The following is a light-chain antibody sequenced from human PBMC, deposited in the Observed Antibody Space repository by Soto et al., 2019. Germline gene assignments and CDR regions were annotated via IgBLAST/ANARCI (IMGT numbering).Light chain of an antibody. Sequence: QSALTQPASVSGSPGQSITISCTGPSSDVGGYNYVSWYQQHPGKAPKLMIYDVSNRPSGVSNRFSGSKSGNTASLTISGLQAEDEADYYRSSYTSSSTLLYVFGTGTKVTVL. V-gene: IGLV2-14*01. J-gene: IGLJ1*01. CDR2: DVS. CDR1: SSDVGGYNY. CDR3: SSYTSSSTLLYV.